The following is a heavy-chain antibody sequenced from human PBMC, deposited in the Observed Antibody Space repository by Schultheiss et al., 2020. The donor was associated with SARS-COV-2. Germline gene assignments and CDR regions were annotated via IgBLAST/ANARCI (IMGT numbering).Heavy chain of an antibody. CDR1: GYTFTSYG. CDR2: ISAYNGNT. J-gene: IGHJ6*02. CDR3: ARERVADYYYYYGMDV. V-gene: IGHV1-18*04. D-gene: IGHD6-19*01. Sequence: ASVKVSCKASGYTFTSYGISWVRQAPGQGLEWMGWISAYNGNTNYAQKFQGWVTMTRDTSISTAYMELSRLRSDDTAVYYCARERVADYYYYYGMDVWGQGTTVTVSS.